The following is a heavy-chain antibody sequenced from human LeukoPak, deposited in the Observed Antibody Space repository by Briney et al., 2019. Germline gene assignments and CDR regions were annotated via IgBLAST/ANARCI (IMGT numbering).Heavy chain of an antibody. J-gene: IGHJ4*02. CDR2: IYHRGST. Sequence: PSETLSLTCTVSGYSISSGYYWGWIRQPPGKGLEWIGSIYHRGSTYYNPSLKSRVTISVDTSKNQFSLKLSSVTAADTAVYYCARAVLYWGQGTLVTVSS. V-gene: IGHV4-38-2*02. CDR3: ARAVLY. D-gene: IGHD3-10*02. CDR1: GYSISSGYY.